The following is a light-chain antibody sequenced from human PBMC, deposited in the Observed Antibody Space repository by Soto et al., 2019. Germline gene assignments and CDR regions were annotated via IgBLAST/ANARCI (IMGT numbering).Light chain of an antibody. Sequence: QLVLTQPPSSSASPGESARLTCTLPSDINVGSYNIYWHQQKPGSPPRYLLYYYSDSDKGQGSGVPSRFSGSKDASANTGILLISGLQSEDEADYYCMIWPSNAVVFGGGTKLTVL. CDR3: MIWPSNAVV. CDR2: YYSDSDK. J-gene: IGLJ2*01. CDR1: SDINVGSYN. V-gene: IGLV5-37*01.